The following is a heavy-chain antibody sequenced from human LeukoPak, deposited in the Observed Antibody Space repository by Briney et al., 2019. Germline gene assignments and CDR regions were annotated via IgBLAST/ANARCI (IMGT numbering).Heavy chain of an antibody. D-gene: IGHD3-10*01. Sequence: QSGGSLRLSCAASGFTFSSYSMNWVRQAPGKGLEWVSYISSSSSTIYYADSVKGRFTISRDNAKNSLYLQMNSLRAEDTAVYYCARDWYGSGSAFDYWGQGTLVTVSS. CDR2: ISSSSSTI. J-gene: IGHJ4*02. V-gene: IGHV3-48*01. CDR1: GFTFSSYS. CDR3: ARDWYGSGSAFDY.